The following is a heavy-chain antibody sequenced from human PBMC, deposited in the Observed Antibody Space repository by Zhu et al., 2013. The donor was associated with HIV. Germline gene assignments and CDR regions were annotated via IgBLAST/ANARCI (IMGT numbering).Heavy chain of an antibody. CDR2: IIPTLSSA. CDR3: ARDLDYYASGPLPY. Sequence: QVQLVQSGAEVKKPGSSVKVSCKASGGTFSSYTINWVRQAPGQGLEWMGGIIPTLSSANYAQKFQGRVTITAVKSTSTAYMELSNLRSEDTAVYYCARDLDYYASGPLPYWGQGTLVTVSS. V-gene: IGHV1-69*06. D-gene: IGHD3-10*01. J-gene: IGHJ4*02. CDR1: GGTFSSYT.